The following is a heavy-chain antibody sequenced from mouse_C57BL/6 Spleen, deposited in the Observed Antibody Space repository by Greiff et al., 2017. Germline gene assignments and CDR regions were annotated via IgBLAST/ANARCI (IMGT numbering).Heavy chain of an antibody. CDR2: ISSGGSYT. Sequence: EVQLQESGGDLVKPGGSLKLSCAASGFTFSSYGMSWVRQTPDKRLEWVATISSGGSYTYYPGSVKGRFTISRDNAKNTLYLQMSSLKSEDTAMYYGARHGGDSDGFAYWGQGTLVTVSA. CDR1: GFTFSSYG. V-gene: IGHV5-6*01. CDR3: ARHGGDSDGFAY. J-gene: IGHJ3*01.